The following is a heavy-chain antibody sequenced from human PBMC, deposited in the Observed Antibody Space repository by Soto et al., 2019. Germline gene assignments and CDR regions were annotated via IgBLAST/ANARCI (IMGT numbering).Heavy chain of an antibody. J-gene: IGHJ5*02. CDR2: NYYTGTI. V-gene: IGHV4-59*12. Sequence: PTENMSLTLSVSRYFIKTSDLSWTRKPPGKGLEWIGYNYYTGTINYKPSLKSRVTISVDASKNQLSLKLTSVTAADTAVYYCVREAYIGYGHAIDLWGPGLLVTVSS. CDR1: RYFIKTSD. CDR3: VREAYIGYGHAIDL. D-gene: IGHD5-12*01.